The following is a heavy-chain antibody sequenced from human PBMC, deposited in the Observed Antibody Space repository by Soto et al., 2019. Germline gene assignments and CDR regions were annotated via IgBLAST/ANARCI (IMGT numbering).Heavy chain of an antibody. CDR3: ARDRANGDYGGRSGYYGMDV. J-gene: IGHJ6*04. CDR2: INPSGGST. D-gene: IGHD4-17*01. CDR1: GYTFTSYY. V-gene: IGHV1-46*01. Sequence: ASVKASCKASGYTFTSYYIHWVRQAPGQGLEWMGIINPSGGSTSYAQKFQGRVTMTRDTSTSTVYMELSSLRSEDTAVYYCARDRANGDYGGRSGYYGMDVWGAGSTVTVST.